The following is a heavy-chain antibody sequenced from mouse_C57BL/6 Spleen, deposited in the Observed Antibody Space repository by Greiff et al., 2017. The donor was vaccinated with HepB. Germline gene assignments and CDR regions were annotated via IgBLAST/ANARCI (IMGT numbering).Heavy chain of an antibody. Sequence: VQLQQSGPELVKPGASVKISCKASGYAFSSSWMNWVKQRPGKGLEWIGRIYPGDGDTNYNGKFKGKATLTADKSSSTAYMQLSSLTSEDSAVYFCARGGVGYSNPYYFDYWGQGTTLTVSS. CDR2: IYPGDGDT. CDR3: ARGGVGYSNPYYFDY. CDR1: GYAFSSSW. J-gene: IGHJ2*01. V-gene: IGHV1-82*01. D-gene: IGHD2-5*01.